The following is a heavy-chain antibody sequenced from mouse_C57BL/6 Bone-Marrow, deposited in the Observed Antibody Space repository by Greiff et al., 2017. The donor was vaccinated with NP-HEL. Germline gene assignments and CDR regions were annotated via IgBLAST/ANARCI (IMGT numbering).Heavy chain of an antibody. CDR2: IWRGGST. CDR3: AKLDDGYSYYAMDY. Sequence: QVQLQQSGPGLVQPSQSLSITCTVSGFSLTSYGVHWVRQSPGKGLEWLGVIWRGGSTDYNAAFMSRLSITKDNSKSQVFFKMNSLQADDTAIYYCAKLDDGYSYYAMDYWGQGTSVTVSS. D-gene: IGHD2-3*01. V-gene: IGHV2-5*01. CDR1: GFSLTSYG. J-gene: IGHJ4*01.